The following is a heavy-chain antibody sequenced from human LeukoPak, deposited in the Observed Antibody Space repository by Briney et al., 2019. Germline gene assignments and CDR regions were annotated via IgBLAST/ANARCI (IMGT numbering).Heavy chain of an antibody. Sequence: GGSLRLSCAASGFTFSNAWMSWVRQAPGKGLEWVGRIKSKTDGGTTDYAAPVKGRFTISRDDSKNTLYLQMNSLRAEDMALCYCAKESKVDAFDIWGQGTMVTVSS. V-gene: IGHV3-15*05. CDR3: AKESKVDAFDI. CDR2: IKSKTDGGTT. CDR1: GFTFSNAW. J-gene: IGHJ3*02.